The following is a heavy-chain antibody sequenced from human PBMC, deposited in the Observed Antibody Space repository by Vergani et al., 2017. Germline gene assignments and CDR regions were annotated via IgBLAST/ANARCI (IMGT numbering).Heavy chain of an antibody. V-gene: IGHV3-30*04. D-gene: IGHD4-17*01. J-gene: IGHJ4*02. Sequence: QVQLVESGGGVVQPGRSLRLSCAASGFNFGYYAMHWVRQAPGRGLEWVATISYDGTYEYYIESVKGRFTISRDNFKKTLSLQMRSLRADDTAVYYCAKDGRENIDYGYFDYWGQGTLVTVSS. CDR1: GFNFGYYA. CDR2: ISYDGTYE. CDR3: AKDGRENIDYGYFDY.